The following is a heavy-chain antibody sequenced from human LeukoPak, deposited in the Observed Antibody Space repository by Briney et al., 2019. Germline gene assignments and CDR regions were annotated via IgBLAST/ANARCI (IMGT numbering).Heavy chain of an antibody. CDR2: ISYDGSNK. CDR3: ARSTMVRGVIFDY. CDR1: GFTFSSYA. J-gene: IGHJ4*02. V-gene: IGHV3-30*04. Sequence: QAGGSLRLSCAASGFTFSSYARHWVRQAPGKGLEWVAVISYDGSNKYYADSVKGRFTISRDNSKNTLYLQMNSLRAEDTAVYYCARSTMVRGVIFDYWGQGTLVTVSS. D-gene: IGHD3-10*01.